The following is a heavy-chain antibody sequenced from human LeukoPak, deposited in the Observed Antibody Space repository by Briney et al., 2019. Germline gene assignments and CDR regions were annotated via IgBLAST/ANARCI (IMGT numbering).Heavy chain of an antibody. CDR1: GYTFTSYY. V-gene: IGHV1-46*01. J-gene: IGHJ4*02. Sequence: ASVKVSCKASGYTFTSYYMHWVRQAPGQGLEWMGIINPSGGSTSYAQKFQGRVTMTRDTSTSTAYMGLRSLRSDDTAVYYCARGSKEEVGATAYWGQGTLVTVSS. CDR3: ARGSKEEVGATAY. D-gene: IGHD1-26*01. CDR2: INPSGGST.